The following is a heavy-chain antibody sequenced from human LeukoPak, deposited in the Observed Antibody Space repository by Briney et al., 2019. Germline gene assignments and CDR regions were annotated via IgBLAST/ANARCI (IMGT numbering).Heavy chain of an antibody. D-gene: IGHD6-13*01. V-gene: IGHV3-7*01. CDR1: GFTFSSYW. CDR2: IKQDGSEK. CDR3: ARDLIAAAGTNDY. Sequence: GGSLRLSCAASGFTFSSYWMSWVRQAPGKGLEWVANIKQDGSEKYYVNSVKGRFTISRDNAKNSLYLQMNSLRAEDTAVYYCARDLIAAAGTNDYWGQGTLVTVSS. J-gene: IGHJ4*02.